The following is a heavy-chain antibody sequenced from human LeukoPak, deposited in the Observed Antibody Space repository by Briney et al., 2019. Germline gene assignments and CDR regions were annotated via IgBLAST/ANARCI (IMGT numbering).Heavy chain of an antibody. CDR3: ARQYYDYVWGSYRSTWYFDY. Sequence: SQTLSLTCTVSGGSISSGGYYWSWIRQHPGKGLEWIGEINHSGSTNYNPSLKSRVTISVDTSKNQFSLKLSSVTAADTAVYYCARQYYDYVWGSYRSTWYFDYWGQGTLVTVSS. CDR2: INHSGST. CDR1: GGSISSGGYY. J-gene: IGHJ4*02. D-gene: IGHD3-16*02. V-gene: IGHV4-31*03.